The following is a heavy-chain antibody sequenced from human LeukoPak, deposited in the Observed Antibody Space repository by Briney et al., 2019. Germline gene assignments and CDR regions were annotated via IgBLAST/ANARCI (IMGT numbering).Heavy chain of an antibody. CDR2: IYYSGST. J-gene: IGHJ4*02. CDR1: GGSISSGDYY. CDR3: ARSVPATATPGWVQPTLVFDY. D-gene: IGHD2-2*01. Sequence: SETLSLTCTVSGGSISSGDYYWSWIRQPPGKGLEWIGYIYYSGSTYYNPSLKSRVTISVDTSKNQFSLKLSSVTAADTAVYYCARSVPATATPGWVQPTLVFDYWGQGTLVTVSS. V-gene: IGHV4-30-4*01.